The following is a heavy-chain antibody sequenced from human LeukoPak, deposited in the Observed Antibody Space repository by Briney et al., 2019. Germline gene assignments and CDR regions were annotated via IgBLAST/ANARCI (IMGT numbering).Heavy chain of an antibody. CDR3: ARDVVRIAVAGNWDY. J-gene: IGHJ4*02. V-gene: IGHV3-11*01. CDR1: GFTFSDYY. CDR2: ISSSGSTI. D-gene: IGHD6-19*01. Sequence: GGSLRLSCAASGFTFSDYYMSWIRQAPGKGLEWVSYISSSGSTIYYADSVKGRFTISRDNAKNSLYLQMNSLRAEDTAVYYCARDVVRIAVAGNWDYWGQGTLVTVSS.